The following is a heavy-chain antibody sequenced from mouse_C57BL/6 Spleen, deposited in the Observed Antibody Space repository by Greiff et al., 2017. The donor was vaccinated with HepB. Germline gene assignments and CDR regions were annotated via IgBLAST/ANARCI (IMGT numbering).Heavy chain of an antibody. V-gene: IGHV1-26*01. CDR1: GYTFTDYY. CDR2: INPNNGGT. CDR3: ARMRDDGYSFDY. J-gene: IGHJ2*01. Sequence: EVQLQQSGPELVKPGASVKISCKASGYTFTDYYMNWVKQSHGKSLEWIGDINPNNGGTSYNQKFKGKATLTVDKSSSTAYMELRSLTSEDSAVYYCARMRDDGYSFDYWGQGTTLTVSS. D-gene: IGHD2-3*01.